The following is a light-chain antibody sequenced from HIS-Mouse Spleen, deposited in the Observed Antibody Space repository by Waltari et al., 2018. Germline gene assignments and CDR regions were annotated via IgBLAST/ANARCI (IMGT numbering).Light chain of an antibody. CDR1: SSDVGGYNY. CDR3: SSYTSSSTYV. J-gene: IGLJ1*01. CDR2: DVS. V-gene: IGLV2-14*03. Sequence: QSALTQPASVSGSPGQSITISCTATSSDVGGYNYVSWYQQHPGKPPKLMIYDVSNRPSGVSNRFSGSKSGNTASLTISGLQAEDEADYYCSSYTSSSTYVFGTGTKVTVL.